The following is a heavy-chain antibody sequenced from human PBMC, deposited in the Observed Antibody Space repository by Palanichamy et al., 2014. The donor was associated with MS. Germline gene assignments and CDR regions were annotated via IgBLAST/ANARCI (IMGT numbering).Heavy chain of an antibody. J-gene: IGHJ2*01. CDR1: EFTLSDHY. CDR3: ARDKSGIRDGSGGWYFDL. Sequence: EVHLVEVWGRAWSSLGGSLRLSCAASEFTLSDHYMDWVRQAPGKGLEWVGRTANKANSYTTEYAASVKGRFTISRDDSKNSLYLQMSSLKTEDTAVYYCARDKSGIRDGSGGWYFDLWGRGTLVTVSS. CDR2: TANKANSYTT. V-gene: IGHV3-72*01. D-gene: IGHD5-24*01.